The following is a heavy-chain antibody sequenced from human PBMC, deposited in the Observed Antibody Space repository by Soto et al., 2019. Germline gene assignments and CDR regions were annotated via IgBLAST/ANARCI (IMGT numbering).Heavy chain of an antibody. CDR3: AKEQEEMATTLYYYGMDV. J-gene: IGHJ6*02. CDR2: ISGSGGST. V-gene: IGHV3-23*01. D-gene: IGHD5-12*01. Sequence: PGGSLRLSCAASGFTFSSYAMSWVRQAPGKGLEWVSAISGSGGSTYYADSVKGRFTISRDNSKNTLYLQMNSLRAEDTAVYYCAKEQEEMATTLYYYGMDVWGQGTTVTVSS. CDR1: GFTFSSYA.